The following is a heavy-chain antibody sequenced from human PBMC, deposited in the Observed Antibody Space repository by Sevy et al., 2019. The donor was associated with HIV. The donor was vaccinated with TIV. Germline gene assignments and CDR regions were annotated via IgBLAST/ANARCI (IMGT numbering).Heavy chain of an antibody. V-gene: IGHV3-30-3*01. Sequence: GGSLRLSCAASVFTFSNFARHWVRQAPGKGLEWVAVISYDGSNKYYADSVKGGFTISRDNSKNTLYLLMNGLRPDDTAVYYCANGLRSASSDYYYSDDYYHGMDVWGQGTTVTVSS. CDR2: ISYDGSNK. J-gene: IGHJ6*02. D-gene: IGHD3-22*01. CDR1: VFTFSNFA. CDR3: ANGLRSASSDYYYSDDYYHGMDV.